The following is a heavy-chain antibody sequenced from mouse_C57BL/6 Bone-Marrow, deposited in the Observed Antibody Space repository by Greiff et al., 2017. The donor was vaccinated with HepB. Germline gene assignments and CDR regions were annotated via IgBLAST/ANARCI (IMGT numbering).Heavy chain of an antibody. V-gene: IGHV1-5*01. D-gene: IGHD2-4*01. CDR1: GYTFTSYW. Sequence: EVQLQQSGTVLARPGASVKMSCKTSGYTFTSYWMHWVQQRPGPGLEWIGAIYPGNSDTSYNQKFKGKAKLTAVTAASTAYMELSSLKNEDSAVYYCTRGGDYDYGYAMDYWGQGTAVTVSS. CDR3: TRGGDYDYGYAMDY. CDR2: IYPGNSDT. J-gene: IGHJ4*01.